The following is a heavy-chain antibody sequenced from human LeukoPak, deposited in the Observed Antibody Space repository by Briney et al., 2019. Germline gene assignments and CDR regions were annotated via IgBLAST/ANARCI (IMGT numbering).Heavy chain of an antibody. Sequence: ASVKVSCKASGDTFSRYAISWVRQAPGQGLEWMGGIIPISATANYPQNFQDRVTITADESTSTAYMELSSLRSEDTAVYYCARTVGIEHWLKYAFDMRGQGTMVTVSS. CDR1: GDTFSRYA. CDR2: IIPISATA. CDR3: ARTVGIEHWLKYAFDM. J-gene: IGHJ3*02. D-gene: IGHD6-19*01. V-gene: IGHV1-69*13.